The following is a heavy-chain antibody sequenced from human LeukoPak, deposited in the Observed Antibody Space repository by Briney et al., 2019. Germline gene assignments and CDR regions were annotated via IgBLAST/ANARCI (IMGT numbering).Heavy chain of an antibody. CDR2: ISSSSSYI. D-gene: IGHD3-16*02. V-gene: IGHV3-21*01. J-gene: IGHJ6*02. Sequence: GGSLRLSCAASGFTFSSYSMNWVRQAPGKGLEWVSSISSSSSYIYYADSVKGRFTISRDNAKNSLYLQMNSLRAEDTAVCYCARVSIVGMDVWGQGTTVTVSS. CDR3: ARVSIVGMDV. CDR1: GFTFSSYS.